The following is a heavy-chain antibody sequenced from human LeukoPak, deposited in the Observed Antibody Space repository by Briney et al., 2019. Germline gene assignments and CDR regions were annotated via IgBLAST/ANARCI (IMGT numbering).Heavy chain of an antibody. CDR2: ISSSSSTI. Sequence: PGGSLRLSCAASGFTFSSYSMNWVRQAPGKGLEWVSYISSSSSTIYYADSVKGRFTISRDNAKNSLYLQMNSLRAEDTAVYYCAKARFLTGYYKSDVWFDPWGQGTLVTVSS. CDR1: GFTFSSYS. J-gene: IGHJ5*02. D-gene: IGHD3-9*01. V-gene: IGHV3-48*01. CDR3: AKARFLTGYYKSDVWFDP.